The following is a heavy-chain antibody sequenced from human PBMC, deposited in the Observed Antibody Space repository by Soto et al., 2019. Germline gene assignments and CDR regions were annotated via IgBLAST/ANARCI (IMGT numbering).Heavy chain of an antibody. V-gene: IGHV1-18*01. CDR2: ISAYNGNT. CDR1: GYTFTSYG. Sequence: ASVKVSCKASGYTFTSYGISWVRQAPGQGLEWMGWISAYNGNTNYAQKLQGRVTMTTDTSTSTAYMELRSLRSDDTAVYYCARDQEVLYYDFWSGPFDPWGQGTLVTVSS. CDR3: ARDQEVLYYDFWSGPFDP. D-gene: IGHD3-3*01. J-gene: IGHJ5*02.